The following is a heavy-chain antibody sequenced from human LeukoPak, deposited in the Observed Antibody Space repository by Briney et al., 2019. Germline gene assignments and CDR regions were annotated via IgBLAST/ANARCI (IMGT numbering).Heavy chain of an antibody. D-gene: IGHD1-26*01. CDR3: ATLLGETYFFDF. CDR1: GTSILNELS. CDR2: FDPEDGET. J-gene: IGHJ4*02. Sequence: ASVKVSCKVSGTSILNELSMHWARQAPGKGLEWMGGFDPEDGETIYAQSFKGRVTVTEDTSTDTVYMDLSSLRSEDTAVYYCATLLGETYFFDFWGQGTLVTVSS. V-gene: IGHV1-24*01.